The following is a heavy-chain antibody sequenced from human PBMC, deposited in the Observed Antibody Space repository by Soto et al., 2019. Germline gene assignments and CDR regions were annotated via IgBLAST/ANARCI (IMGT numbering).Heavy chain of an antibody. CDR1: GYSFTGHY. CDR2: VNLNTGGT. J-gene: IGHJ6*02. Sequence: QVQHVQSGAEVKKPGDSVKVSCKASGYSFTGHYMHWVRRAPGQGLEWMGWVNLNTGGTDYAQEFQGRVTMTKATSIRTVYLEVTRLKFDDTAIYYCARDPSSFLGRVYGMDVWGQGTAVTVSS. CDR3: ARDPSSFLGRVYGMDV. V-gene: IGHV1-2*02.